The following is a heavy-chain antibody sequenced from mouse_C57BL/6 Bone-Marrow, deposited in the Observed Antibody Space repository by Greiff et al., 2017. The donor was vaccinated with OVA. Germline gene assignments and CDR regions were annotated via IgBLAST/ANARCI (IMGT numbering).Heavy chain of an antibody. CDR1: GFTFTDYY. V-gene: IGHV7-3*01. Sequence: EVKVVESGGGLVQPGGSLSLSCAASGFTFTDYYMSWVRQPPGKALEWLGFIRNKANGYTTEYSASVKGRFTISRDNSQSILYLQMNALGAEDSATYYCASYGRFAYWGQGTLVTVSA. J-gene: IGHJ3*01. CDR2: IRNKANGYTT. CDR3: ASYGRFAY.